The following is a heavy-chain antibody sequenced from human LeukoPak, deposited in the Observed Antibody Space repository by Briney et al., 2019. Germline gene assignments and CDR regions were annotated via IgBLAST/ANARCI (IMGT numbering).Heavy chain of an antibody. V-gene: IGHV1-24*01. Sequence: GASVKVSCKVSGYTLTELSMHWVRQAPGKGLEWMGGFDPEDGETIYAQKFQGRVTMTRNTSISTAYMELNSLRSEDTAVYYCAAFDSSWYMLGYYYYGMDVWGQGTTVTVSS. CDR3: AAFDSSWYMLGYYYYGMDV. D-gene: IGHD6-13*01. CDR2: FDPEDGET. J-gene: IGHJ6*02. CDR1: GYTLTELS.